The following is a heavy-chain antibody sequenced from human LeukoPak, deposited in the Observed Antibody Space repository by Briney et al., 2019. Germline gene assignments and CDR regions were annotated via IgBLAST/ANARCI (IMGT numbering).Heavy chain of an antibody. CDR3: ARKADTSGWYNKYYFDY. V-gene: IGHV1-2*02. J-gene: IGHJ4*02. CDR2: INPHSGGT. CDR1: GYTLTELS. Sequence: ASVKVSCKVSGYTLTELSMHWVRQAPGQGLEWMGWINPHSGGTNYAQKFQGRVTMTRDTSISTVYMELSRLRSDDRAVYYCARKADTSGWYNKYYFDYWGQGTLVTVSS. D-gene: IGHD6-19*01.